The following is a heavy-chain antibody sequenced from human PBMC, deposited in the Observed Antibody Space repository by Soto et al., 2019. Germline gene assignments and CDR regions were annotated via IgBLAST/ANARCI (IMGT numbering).Heavy chain of an antibody. CDR3: ARAPRYFDWAPDY. Sequence: GSLRLSCAASGFTFSSYWMSWVRQAPGKGLEWVANIKQDGSEKYYVDSVKGRFTISRDNAKNSLYLQMNSLRAEDTAVYYCARAPRYFDWAPDYWGQGTLVTVSS. CDR2: IKQDGSEK. D-gene: IGHD3-9*01. J-gene: IGHJ4*02. CDR1: GFTFSSYW. V-gene: IGHV3-7*01.